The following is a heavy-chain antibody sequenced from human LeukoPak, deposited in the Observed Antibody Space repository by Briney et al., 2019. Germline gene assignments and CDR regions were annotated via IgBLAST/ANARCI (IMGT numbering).Heavy chain of an antibody. CDR2: IKEDGSEK. J-gene: IGHJ4*02. V-gene: IGHV3-7*04. CDR3: ARGRGDY. D-gene: IGHD5-24*01. CDR1: RFTFTSYW. Sequence: QPGGSLRLSCAASRFTFTSYWMSWVRQAPGKGLEWVANIKEDGSEKYYVDSVKGRFTISRDNAKNSLYLQMNSLRAEDTAVYYCARGRGDYWGQGTLVTVSS.